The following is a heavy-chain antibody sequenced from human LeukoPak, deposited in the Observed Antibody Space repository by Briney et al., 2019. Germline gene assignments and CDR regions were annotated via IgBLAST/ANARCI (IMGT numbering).Heavy chain of an antibody. CDR2: ISGSGGST. D-gene: IGHD3-22*01. Sequence: GGSLRLSCAASGFTFSSYAMSWGRQAPGKGLEWVSAISGSGGSTYYADSVKGRFTISRDNSKNTLYLQMNSLRAEDTAVYYCAKDDIPKYYYDSSGYPLQWGQGTLVTVSS. V-gene: IGHV3-23*01. J-gene: IGHJ1*01. CDR1: GFTFSSYA. CDR3: AKDDIPKYYYDSSGYPLQ.